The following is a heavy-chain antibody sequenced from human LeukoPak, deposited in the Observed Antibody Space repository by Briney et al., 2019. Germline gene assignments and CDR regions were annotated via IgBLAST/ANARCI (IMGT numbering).Heavy chain of an antibody. D-gene: IGHD3-22*01. CDR1: GFTFSTYG. V-gene: IGHV3-23*01. CDR2: ISGSGAST. Sequence: PGGSLRLSCAASGFTFSTYGMSWVRQAPGKGLEWVSSISGSGASTYYADSVKGRFTISRDNSKNTLYLQMNSLKTEDTAVYYCTPELESSGYDYIGYFQLWGQGTLVTVSS. CDR3: TPELESSGYDYIGYFQL. J-gene: IGHJ1*01.